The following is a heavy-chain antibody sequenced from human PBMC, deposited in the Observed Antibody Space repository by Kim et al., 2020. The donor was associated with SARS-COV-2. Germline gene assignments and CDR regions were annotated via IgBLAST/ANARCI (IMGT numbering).Heavy chain of an antibody. J-gene: IGHJ4*02. CDR3: TSGGGSGRYFFDY. D-gene: IGHD3-10*01. CDR1: GFTFSDYA. Sequence: GGSLRLSCSASGFTFSDYAMSWIRQAPGKGKEWLGLVRNKAYGATTQYAASVRGRLTISRDDYEGIAYLHMSSPKTEDTAVYYCTSGGGSGRYFFDYWGQGSLVTVSS. CDR2: VRNKAYGATT. V-gene: IGHV3-49*03.